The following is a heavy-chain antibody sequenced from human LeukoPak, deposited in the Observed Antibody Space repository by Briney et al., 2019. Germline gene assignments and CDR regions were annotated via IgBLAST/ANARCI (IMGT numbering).Heavy chain of an antibody. Sequence: WETLSLTCTVSGGSISRYYWSWIRQPAGKGLEWIGCIYTSGSTNYNPSLKSRVTMSVDTSKNQFSLKLSSVTAADTAVYYCARDTLNDYGDYVKFDPWGQGTLVTVSS. V-gene: IGHV4-4*07. D-gene: IGHD4-17*01. CDR2: IYTSGST. CDR1: GGSISRYY. CDR3: ARDTLNDYGDYVKFDP. J-gene: IGHJ5*02.